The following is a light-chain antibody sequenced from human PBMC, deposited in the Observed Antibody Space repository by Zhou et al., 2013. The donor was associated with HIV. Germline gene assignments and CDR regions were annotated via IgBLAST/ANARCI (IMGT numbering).Light chain of an antibody. CDR3: QRSYGIPYT. V-gene: IGKV1-33*01. CDR1: QDIKNY. J-gene: IGKJ2*01. CDR2: DVS. Sequence: DIQMTQSPSSLSASVGDSITITCQASQDIKNYLNWYQQKPGKVPKVVIYDVSDLETGVPSRFSGSGSGTDFTLTISSLQPEDFATYYCQRSYGIPYTFGQGTKLEIK.